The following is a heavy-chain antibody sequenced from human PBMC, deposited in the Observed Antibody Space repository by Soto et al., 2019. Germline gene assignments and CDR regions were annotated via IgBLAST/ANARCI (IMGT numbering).Heavy chain of an antibody. Sequence: QVQLVQSGAEVKKPGSSVKVSCKASGGTFSSYAISWVRQAPGQGLEWMGGIIPIFGTANYAQKFQGRVTITADESTSTAYMELSSLRSEDTAVYYCAREGYCISTSCYSGPYYYYYGMDVWGQVTTVTVSS. CDR2: IIPIFGTA. J-gene: IGHJ6*02. D-gene: IGHD2-2*01. CDR3: AREGYCISTSCYSGPYYYYYGMDV. V-gene: IGHV1-69*12. CDR1: GGTFSSYA.